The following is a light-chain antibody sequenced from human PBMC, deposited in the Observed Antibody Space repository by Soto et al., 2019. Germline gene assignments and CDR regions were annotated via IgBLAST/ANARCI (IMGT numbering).Light chain of an antibody. CDR2: DAS. Sequence: DIQMTQSPSTLSASVGDRVTITCRTSQTINSWLAWYQQKPGTAPKLLISDASSLESGVPSRFSGSGSGTEFTLTTSSLQPEDFAADYCQQYNSYFPWTFGQGTKVEIK. V-gene: IGKV1-5*01. CDR1: QTINSW. CDR3: QQYNSYFPWT. J-gene: IGKJ1*01.